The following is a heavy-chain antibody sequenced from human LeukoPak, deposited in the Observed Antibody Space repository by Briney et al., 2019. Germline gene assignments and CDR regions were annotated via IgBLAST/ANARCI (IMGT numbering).Heavy chain of an antibody. V-gene: IGHV4-59*01. CDR2: IYYSGST. Sequence: SETLSLTCTVSGGSISSYYWSWIRQPPGKGLEWIGYIYYSGSTNYNPSLKSRVTISVDTSKNQFSLKLSSVTAADPAVYYCARAVRVGASNWFDPWGQGTLVTVSS. D-gene: IGHD1-26*01. CDR1: GGSISSYY. J-gene: IGHJ5*02. CDR3: ARAVRVGASNWFDP.